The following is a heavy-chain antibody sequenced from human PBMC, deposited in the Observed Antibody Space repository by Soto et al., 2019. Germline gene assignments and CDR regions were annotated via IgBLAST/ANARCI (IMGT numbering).Heavy chain of an antibody. CDR3: ARVGSGYFWFNES. CDR1: GGLFSSYA. V-gene: IGHV1-69*01. Sequence: QEQLVQSGAEVKKSGSSVKVSCKDTGGLFSSYAVSWVRQAPGQGLEWMGGIIPVFGTAYYAQKFQGRVTITADESTNTAYIELSRLRSEDTAMYYCARVGSGYFWFNESWCQGTLVAVSS. CDR2: IIPVFGTA. J-gene: IGHJ5*02. D-gene: IGHD3-22*01.